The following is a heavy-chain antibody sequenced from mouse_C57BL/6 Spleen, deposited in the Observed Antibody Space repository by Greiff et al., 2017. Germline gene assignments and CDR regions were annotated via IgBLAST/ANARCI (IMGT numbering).Heavy chain of an antibody. CDR3: ARSDYGNYGAWFAY. V-gene: IGHV1-78*01. CDR2: IYPRDGST. Sequence: QVQLQQSDAELVKPGASVKISCKASGYTFTDHTIHWMKQRPEQGLEWIGDIYPRDGSTKYNEKFKGKTTLTADKSSSTAYMQLNSLTSEDSAVYFCARSDYGNYGAWFAYWGQGTLVTVSA. D-gene: IGHD2-1*01. J-gene: IGHJ3*01. CDR1: GYTFTDHT.